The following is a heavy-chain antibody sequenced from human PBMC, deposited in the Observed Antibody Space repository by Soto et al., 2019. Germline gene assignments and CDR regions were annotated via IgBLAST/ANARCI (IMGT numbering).Heavy chain of an antibody. CDR3: ARFGSGLYDILTGPDYYYGMDV. D-gene: IGHD3-9*01. CDR1: GDSVSSNSAA. Sequence: SQTLSLTCAISGDSVSSNSAAWNWIRQSPSRGLEWLGRTYYRSKWYNDYAVSVKSRITINPDTSKNQFSLQLNSVTPEDTAVYYCARFGSGLYDILTGPDYYYGMDVWGQGTTVTVSS. V-gene: IGHV6-1*01. CDR2: TYYRSKWYN. J-gene: IGHJ6*02.